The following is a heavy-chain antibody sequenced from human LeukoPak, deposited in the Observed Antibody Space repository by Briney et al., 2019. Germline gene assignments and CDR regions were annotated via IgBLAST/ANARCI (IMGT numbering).Heavy chain of an antibody. CDR2: ISGSGSRT. Sequence: GASLRLSCAASGLTFSSYAMSWVRQAPGKGLEWVSAISGSGSRTYYADSVKGRFTISRDNSKNTLYLQMNSLRAEDTAVYYCAKGERHYYDSSGYYSYYFDYWGQGTLVTVSS. CDR3: AKGERHYYDSSGYYSYYFDY. V-gene: IGHV3-23*01. J-gene: IGHJ4*02. D-gene: IGHD3-22*01. CDR1: GLTFSSYA.